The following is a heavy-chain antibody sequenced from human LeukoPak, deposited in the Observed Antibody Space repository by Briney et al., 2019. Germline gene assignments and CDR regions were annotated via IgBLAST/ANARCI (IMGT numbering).Heavy chain of an antibody. Sequence: GASVKVSCKASGYTFTGYYMHWVRQAPGQGLEWMGWISAYNGNTNYAQKLQGRVTMTTDTSTSTAYMELRSLRSDDTAVYYCARDEKADYWGQGTLVTVSS. CDR1: GYTFTGYY. CDR3: ARDEKADY. J-gene: IGHJ4*02. CDR2: ISAYNGNT. V-gene: IGHV1-18*04.